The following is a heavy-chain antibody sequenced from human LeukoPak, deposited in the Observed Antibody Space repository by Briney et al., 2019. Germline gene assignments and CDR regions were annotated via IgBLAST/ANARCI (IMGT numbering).Heavy chain of an antibody. V-gene: IGHV1-2*04. CDR2: INPNSGGT. CDR1: GYTFTGYY. J-gene: IGHJ4*02. CDR3: ARGSLMCYYDSSGYYYDY. D-gene: IGHD3-22*01. Sequence: ASVKVSCKASGYTFTGYYMHWVRQAPGQGLEWMGWINPNSGGTNYAQKFQGWVTMTRDTSISTAYMEPSRLRSDDTAVYYCARGSLMCYYDSSGYYYDYWGQGTLVTVSS.